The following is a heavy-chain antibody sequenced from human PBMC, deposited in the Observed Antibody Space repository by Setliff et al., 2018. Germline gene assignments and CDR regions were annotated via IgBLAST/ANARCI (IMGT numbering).Heavy chain of an antibody. CDR3: ARDRRGSSYYNFWSDGRYFDY. J-gene: IGHJ4*02. V-gene: IGHV3-43*01. D-gene: IGHD3-3*01. CDR1: GFTFDDYT. CDR2: ISWDGGST. Sequence: GGSLRLSCAASGFTFDDYTMHWVRQAPGKGLEWVSLISWDGGSTYYADSVKGRFTISRDNSKNSLYLQMNSLRSEDTAVYYCARDRRGSSYYNFWSDGRYFDYWGQGTLVTVSS.